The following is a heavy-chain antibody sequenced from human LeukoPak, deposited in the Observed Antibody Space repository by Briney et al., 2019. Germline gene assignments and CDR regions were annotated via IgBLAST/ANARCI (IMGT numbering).Heavy chain of an antibody. CDR2: IYYSGST. CDR3: ATDVRDGGVGPDI. D-gene: IGHD2-8*02. CDR1: GGSFSGYY. J-gene: IGHJ3*02. V-gene: IGHV4-30-4*08. Sequence: PSETLSLTCAVYGGSFSGYYWSWIRQPPGKGLEWIGYIYYSGSTYYNPSLKSRVTISVDTSKNQFSLKLSSVTAAGTAVYYCATDVRDGGVGPDIWGQGTMVTVSS.